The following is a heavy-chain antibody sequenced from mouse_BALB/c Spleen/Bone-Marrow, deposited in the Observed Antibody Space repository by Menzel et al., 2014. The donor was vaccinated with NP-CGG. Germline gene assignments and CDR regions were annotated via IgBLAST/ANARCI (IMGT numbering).Heavy chain of an antibody. Sequence: EVQLQQSGAELVKPGASVKLSCTASGFNIKDTYMHWVKQRPEQGLEWIGRIGPANGNTKYDPKFQGKATITADTSSNTAYLQLSSLTSEDTAVYYCATYYYGSSYGFAHWGQGTLVTVSA. CDR3: ATYYYGSSYGFAH. CDR2: IGPANGNT. D-gene: IGHD1-1*01. J-gene: IGHJ3*01. V-gene: IGHV14-3*02. CDR1: GFNIKDTY.